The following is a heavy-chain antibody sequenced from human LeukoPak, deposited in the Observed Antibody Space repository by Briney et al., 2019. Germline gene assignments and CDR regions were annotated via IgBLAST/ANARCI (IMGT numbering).Heavy chain of an antibody. V-gene: IGHV1-2*02. CDR3: ARDLMPRGVIYYYYMDV. CDR2: INPNSGGT. D-gene: IGHD3-10*01. Sequence: ASVKVSCKASGYTFTGYYMHWVRQAPGQGLEWMGWINPNSGGTNYAQKFQGRVTMTRDTSISTAYMELSRLRSDDTAVYYCARDLMPRGVIYYYYMDVWGKGTTVTISS. J-gene: IGHJ6*03. CDR1: GYTFTGYY.